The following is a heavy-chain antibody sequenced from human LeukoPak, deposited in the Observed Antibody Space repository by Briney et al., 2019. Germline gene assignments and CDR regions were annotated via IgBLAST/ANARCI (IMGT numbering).Heavy chain of an antibody. V-gene: IGHV4-30-2*01. CDR2: IYHSGST. Sequence: SQTLSLTCAVSGASISSGGYSWSWIWQPPGKGLEWIGYIYHSGSTYYNPSLKSRVSISVDRSKNQFSLNLSSVTAADTAVYYCARESPYYYGIDVWGQGTTVTVSS. J-gene: IGHJ6*02. CDR3: ARESPYYYGIDV. CDR1: GASISSGGYS.